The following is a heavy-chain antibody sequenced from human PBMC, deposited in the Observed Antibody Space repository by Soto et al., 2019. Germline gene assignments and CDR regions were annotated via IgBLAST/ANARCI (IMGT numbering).Heavy chain of an antibody. Sequence: ASVKVSCKASGYTFTSYYMHWVRQAPGQGXEWMGIINPSGGSTSYAQKFQGRVTMTRDTSTSTVYMELSSLRSEDTAVYYCARDPLSLILGYCSSTSCYSGMDVWGQGTTVTVSS. CDR3: ARDPLSLILGYCSSTSCYSGMDV. D-gene: IGHD2-2*01. CDR1: GYTFTSYY. J-gene: IGHJ6*02. V-gene: IGHV1-46*01. CDR2: INPSGGST.